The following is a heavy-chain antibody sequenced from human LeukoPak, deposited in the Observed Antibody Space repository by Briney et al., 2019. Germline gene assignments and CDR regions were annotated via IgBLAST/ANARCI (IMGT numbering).Heavy chain of an antibody. CDR2: IYVTGST. V-gene: IGHV4-59*08. Sequence: SDTLSLACTVSGGSIGTYYWSWIRQSPGKGLEWIGYIYVTGSTRYNPSLQSRATISVETSRNQFFLKISSVTAADTAVYYCARHIGGGIEDMDVWGKGTKVTVSS. J-gene: IGHJ6*03. D-gene: IGHD3-16*02. CDR1: GGSIGTYY. CDR3: ARHIGGGIEDMDV.